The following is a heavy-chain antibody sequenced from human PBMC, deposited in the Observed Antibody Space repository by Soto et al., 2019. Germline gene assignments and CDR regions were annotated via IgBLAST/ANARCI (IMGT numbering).Heavy chain of an antibody. J-gene: IGHJ6*03. CDR2: IYSGGST. Sequence: GGSLRLSCAASGFTVSSNYMSWVRQAPGKGLEWVSVIYSGGSTNYGDSVKGRFTISRDNSKNTLYLQMNSLRAEDTAVYYCAREGAGDYGYYYYYMDVWGKGTTVTVSS. CDR1: GFTVSSNY. D-gene: IGHD4-17*01. CDR3: AREGAGDYGYYYYYMDV. V-gene: IGHV3-66*01.